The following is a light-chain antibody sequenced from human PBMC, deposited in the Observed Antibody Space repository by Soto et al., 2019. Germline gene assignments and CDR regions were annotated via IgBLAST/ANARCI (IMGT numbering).Light chain of an antibody. Sequence: QSALTQPASVSGSPGQSITISCTGTSSDVGGYNYVSWYQQHPGKAPKLMIYDVSNRPSGVSNRFSGSKSGNTASLTISGRQAEDGADYYCRSYTSSSTLVFGGGTKVTVL. V-gene: IGLV2-14*01. CDR2: DVS. CDR1: SSDVGGYNY. CDR3: RSYTSSSTLV. J-gene: IGLJ2*01.